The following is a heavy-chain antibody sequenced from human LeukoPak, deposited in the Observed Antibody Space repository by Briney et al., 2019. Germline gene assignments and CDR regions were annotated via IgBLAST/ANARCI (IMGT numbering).Heavy chain of an antibody. D-gene: IGHD3-9*01. CDR3: ARDLYYGILTGYYYYMDV. Sequence: VASVTVSCKASGYTFTSYGISWVRQAPGQGLEWMGWISAYNGNTNYAQKLQGRVTMTTDTSTSTAYMELRSLRSDDTAVYYCARDLYYGILTGYYYYMDVWGKGTTVTVSS. CDR2: ISAYNGNT. J-gene: IGHJ6*03. V-gene: IGHV1-18*01. CDR1: GYTFTSYG.